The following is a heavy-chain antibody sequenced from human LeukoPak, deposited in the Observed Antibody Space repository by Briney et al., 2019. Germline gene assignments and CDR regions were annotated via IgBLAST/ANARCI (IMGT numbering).Heavy chain of an antibody. CDR2: FDPEDGET. V-gene: IGHV1-24*01. Sequence: ASVKVSCKVSGYTLTELSMHWVRQAPGKGLEWMGGFDPEDGETIYEQKFQGRVTMTEDTSTDTAYMELSSLRSEDTAVYNCATDNGSGSGWWGDFDYWGQGTLVTVSS. D-gene: IGHD6-19*01. CDR3: ATDNGSGSGWWGDFDY. J-gene: IGHJ4*02. CDR1: GYTLTELS.